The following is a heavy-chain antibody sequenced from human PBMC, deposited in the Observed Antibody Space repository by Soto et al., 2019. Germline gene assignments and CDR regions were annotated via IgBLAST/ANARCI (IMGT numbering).Heavy chain of an antibody. Sequence: EVQLVESGGGLVQPGGSLRLSCAASGFTFSSYAMHWVRQAPGKGLEYVSAISSNGGSTYYANSVKGRFTISRDNSKNTLYLQMGSLRAEYMAVYYCARGPYYGSGSYLNYYYYMDVWGKGTTVTVSS. CDR1: GFTFSSYA. D-gene: IGHD3-10*01. CDR2: ISSNGGST. CDR3: ARGPYYGSGSYLNYYYYMDV. J-gene: IGHJ6*03. V-gene: IGHV3-64*01.